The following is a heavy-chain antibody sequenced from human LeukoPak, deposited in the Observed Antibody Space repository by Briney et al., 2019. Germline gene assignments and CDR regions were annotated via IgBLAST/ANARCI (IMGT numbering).Heavy chain of an antibody. J-gene: IGHJ2*01. CDR3: ASSDFIPNTTGYYWYFDL. CDR2: IYHSGST. CDR1: GGSISSGGYY. V-gene: IGHV4-30-2*01. D-gene: IGHD3-9*01. Sequence: SETLSLTCTVSGGSISSGGYYWSWIRQPPGKGLEWIGYIYHSGSTYYNPSLKSRVTISVDTSKNQFSLKLSSVTAADTAVYYCASSDFIPNTTGYYWYFDLWGRGTLVTVSS.